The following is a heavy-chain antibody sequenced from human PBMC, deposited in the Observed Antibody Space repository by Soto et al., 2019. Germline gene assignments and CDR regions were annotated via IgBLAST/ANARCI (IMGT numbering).Heavy chain of an antibody. D-gene: IGHD3-16*01. J-gene: IGHJ4*02. CDR1: GFTVSTKY. V-gene: IGHV3-66*01. CDR3: ARDPWAADY. Sequence: EVQLVESGGGLVQPGGSLRLSCAASGFTVSTKYMSWVRQAPGKGLEWVSVIYSGGSTFYADSVRGRFTISRDNSKNTVNLQMNRLRAADTAVYYCARDPWAADYWGQGTLVTVSS. CDR2: IYSGGST.